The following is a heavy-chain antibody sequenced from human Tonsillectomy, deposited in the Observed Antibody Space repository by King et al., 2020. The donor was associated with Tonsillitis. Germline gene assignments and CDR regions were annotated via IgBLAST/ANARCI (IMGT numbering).Heavy chain of an antibody. CDR2: INSVGGST. J-gene: IGHJ4*02. Sequence: QLVQSGGGLVQPGGSLRLSCAASGFTFNFYAIHLVRQAPGKGLQYVSGINSVGGSTCYANSVKGRFTISRDNSKTTLYLHRGTLRAEDMAVYYCARGGIAVAVPFDYWGQGTLVTVSS. CDR3: ARGGIAVAVPFDY. V-gene: IGHV3-64*01. CDR1: GFTFNFYA. D-gene: IGHD6-19*01.